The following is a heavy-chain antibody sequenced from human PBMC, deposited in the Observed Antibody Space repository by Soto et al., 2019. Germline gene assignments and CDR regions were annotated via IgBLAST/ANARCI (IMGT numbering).Heavy chain of an antibody. V-gene: IGHV1-69*02. J-gene: IGHJ6*03. CDR3: ARGTSGWSMNV. D-gene: IGHD6-19*01. CDR2: IIPILGIA. CDR1: GGTFSSYT. Sequence: QVQLVQSGAEVKKPGSSVKVSCKASGGTFSSYTISWVRQAPGQGLEWMGRIIPILGIANYAQKFQGRVTITADKSTSTADMELSSLRSEDTAVYYCARGTSGWSMNVWGKGTKVTVSS.